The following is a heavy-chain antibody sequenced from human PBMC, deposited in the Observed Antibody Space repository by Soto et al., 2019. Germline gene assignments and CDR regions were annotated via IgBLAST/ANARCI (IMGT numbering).Heavy chain of an antibody. J-gene: IGHJ4*02. Sequence: QVQLVQSGAEVTKPGASVKVSCKASGYTFTTYGISWVRQAPGQGLEWMGWITAYNANTHYAQKFQGRVTMTTDTSTSTAYMELRSLRSDDTAVYYCARRDMEVTYYLVSWGQGTLVTVSS. D-gene: IGHD2-15*01. CDR2: ITAYNANT. CDR1: GYTFTTYG. CDR3: ARRDMEVTYYLVS. V-gene: IGHV1-18*01.